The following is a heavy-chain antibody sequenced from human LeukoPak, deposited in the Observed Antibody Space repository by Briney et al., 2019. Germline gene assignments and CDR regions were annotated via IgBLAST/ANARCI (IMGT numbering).Heavy chain of an antibody. CDR2: ISYDGSNK. J-gene: IGHJ4*02. V-gene: IGHV3-30-3*01. Sequence: PGRSLRLSSAAYGFTLSIYAMRWVRQAPGKGLEWVAVISYDGSNKYYADSVKGRFTISRDNSKNTLYLQMNSLRAEDTAVYYCARDSDSSGWYFDYWGQGTLVTVSS. CDR3: ARDSDSSGWYFDY. D-gene: IGHD6-19*01. CDR1: GFTLSIYA.